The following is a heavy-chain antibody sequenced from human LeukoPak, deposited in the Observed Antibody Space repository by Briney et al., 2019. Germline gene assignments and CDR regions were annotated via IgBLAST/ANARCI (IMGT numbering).Heavy chain of an antibody. CDR3: ARNGYYYDSSGAFPWYFDL. V-gene: IGHV4-59*11. D-gene: IGHD3-22*01. J-gene: IGHJ2*01. CDR1: GGSISSHY. CDR2: IYYSGST. Sequence: PSETLSLTCTVSGGSISSHYWSWIRQPPGKGLEWIGYIYYSGSTNYNPSLKSRVTISVDTSKNQFSLKLSSVTAADTAVYYCARNGYYYDSSGAFPWYFDLWGRGTLVTVSS.